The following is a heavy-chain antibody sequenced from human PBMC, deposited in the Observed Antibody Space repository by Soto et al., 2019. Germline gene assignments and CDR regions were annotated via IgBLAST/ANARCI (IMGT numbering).Heavy chain of an antibody. Sequence: QVQLVESGGGLVKPGGSLRLSCAASGFTFSDYYMSWIRQAPGKGLEWVSYISSSGSTIYYADSVKGRFTISRDNAKNSLYLQMNSLRAEDTAVYYCAGSYVSYDFWSGYSSRWFDPWGQGTLVTVSS. CDR2: ISSSGSTI. CDR3: AGSYVSYDFWSGYSSRWFDP. V-gene: IGHV3-11*01. J-gene: IGHJ5*02. D-gene: IGHD3-3*01. CDR1: GFTFSDYY.